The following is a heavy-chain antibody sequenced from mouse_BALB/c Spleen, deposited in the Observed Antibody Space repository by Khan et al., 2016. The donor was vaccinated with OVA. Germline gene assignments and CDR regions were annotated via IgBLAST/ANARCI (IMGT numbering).Heavy chain of an antibody. J-gene: IGHJ4*01. Sequence: QVQLQQPGPELVKPGALVKISCKASGYTFTSYDINWVMQRPGQGLEWIGWIYPGDESTKYNEKFKDKSTLTADKYSSNAYMQHSSLTSENSAVYFGAREGLRGVAMHYWGQGTSVTVSS. V-gene: IGHV1S56*01. CDR2: IYPGDEST. CDR1: GYTFTSYD. D-gene: IGHD2-4*01. CDR3: AREGLRGVAMHY.